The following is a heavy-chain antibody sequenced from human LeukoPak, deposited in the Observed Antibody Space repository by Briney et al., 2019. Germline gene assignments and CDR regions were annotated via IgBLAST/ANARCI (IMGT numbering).Heavy chain of an antibody. Sequence: SETLSLTCTVSGGSISSYYWSWIRQPPGKGLEWIGEINHSGSTNYNPSLKSRVTISVDTSKNQFSLKLSSVTAADTAVYYCVGGFKRLNWFDPWGQGTLVTVSS. V-gene: IGHV4-34*01. CDR2: INHSGST. J-gene: IGHJ5*02. CDR3: VGGFKRLNWFDP. D-gene: IGHD3-16*01. CDR1: GGSISSYY.